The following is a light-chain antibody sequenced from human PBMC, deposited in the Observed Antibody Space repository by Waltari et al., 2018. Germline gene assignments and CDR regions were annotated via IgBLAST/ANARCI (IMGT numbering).Light chain of an antibody. CDR2: RAS. V-gene: IGKV1-5*03. J-gene: IGKJ1*01. CDR1: QSITNR. CDR3: QQYDNYWT. Sequence: DIQMTPSPSTLSASVGERVTITCRASQSITNRLAWYQQKPGKAPKLLIYRASNWESGVPSRFSGSGSGTEFTLTSSSLQPDDFATYYCQQYDNYWTFGQGTKVEIK.